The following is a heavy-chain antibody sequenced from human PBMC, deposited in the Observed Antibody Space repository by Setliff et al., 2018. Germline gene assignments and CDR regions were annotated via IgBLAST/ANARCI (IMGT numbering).Heavy chain of an antibody. D-gene: IGHD2-15*01. J-gene: IGHJ5*02. CDR1: GYTFTDYY. Sequence: ASVKVSCKVSGYTFTDYYMHWVQQAPGKGLEWMGLVDPEDGETIYAEKFQGRVTITADTSTDTAYMELSSLRSDDTAVYYCATARGGQISWFDPWGQGTLVTVSS. V-gene: IGHV1-69-2*01. CDR2: VDPEDGET. CDR3: ATARGGQISWFDP.